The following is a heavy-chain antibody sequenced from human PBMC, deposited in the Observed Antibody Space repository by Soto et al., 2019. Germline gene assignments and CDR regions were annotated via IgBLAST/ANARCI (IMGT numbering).Heavy chain of an antibody. CDR3: AKCDGGVCYSGSPDY. CDR1: GFTFSSYS. CDR2: ISSSSSTI. V-gene: IGHV3-48*01. J-gene: IGHJ4*02. Sequence: EVQLVESGGGLVQPGGSLRLSCAASGFTFSSYSMNWVRQAPGKGLEWVSYISSSSSTIYYADSVKGRFTISRDNAKNSLYLQMNSLRAEDTALYYCAKCDGGVCYSGSPDYWGQGTLVTVSS. D-gene: IGHD2-15*01.